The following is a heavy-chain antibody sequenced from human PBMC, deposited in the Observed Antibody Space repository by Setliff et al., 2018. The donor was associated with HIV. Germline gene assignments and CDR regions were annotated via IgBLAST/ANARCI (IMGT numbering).Heavy chain of an antibody. V-gene: IGHV1-18*01. Sequence: SAKVSCKASGYRCVNYGISWVRQAPGQGLEWMGWISAYNGNTDYAPRLLGRVTMTTDTSTSTAYMELRSLSSDDTAVYYCARARLQGIVTAVGPRDNCLDPWGQGTRVTVSS. J-gene: IGHJ5*02. D-gene: IGHD1-26*01. CDR3: ARARLQGIVTAVGPRDNCLDP. CDR1: GYRCVNYG. CDR2: ISAYNGNT.